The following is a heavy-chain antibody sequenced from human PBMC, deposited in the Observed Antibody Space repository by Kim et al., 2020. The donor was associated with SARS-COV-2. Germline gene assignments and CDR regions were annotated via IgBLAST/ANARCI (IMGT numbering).Heavy chain of an antibody. D-gene: IGHD3-16*01. CDR3: ASLSTGYVSDKFDY. V-gene: IGHV3-74*01. J-gene: IGHJ4*02. CDR2: VNSDGSST. CDR1: GFTFSSYW. Sequence: GGSLGLSCVASGFTFSSYWMHWVRQAPGKGLVWVSRVNSDGSSTSYADSVKGRFTISRDNARNTLYLQMNSLRAEDTAVYYCASLSTGYVSDKFDYWGQGTLVTVSS.